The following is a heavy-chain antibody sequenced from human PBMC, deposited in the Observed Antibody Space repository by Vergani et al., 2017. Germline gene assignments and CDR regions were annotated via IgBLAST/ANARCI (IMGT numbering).Heavy chain of an antibody. Sequence: EVQLVQSGAAVKKPGESLKISCKSSGYSFINYWIGWVRQLPGKGLEWMGIIYPGDSDTRYSPSIQGQVTISADKSISTDYLQWSSLKASDTARYYCARWHLSWGKPADYWGQGTLVTVSS. CDR3: ARWHLSWGKPADY. V-gene: IGHV5-51*01. CDR2: IYPGDSDT. J-gene: IGHJ4*02. CDR1: GYSFINYW. D-gene: IGHD3-16*01.